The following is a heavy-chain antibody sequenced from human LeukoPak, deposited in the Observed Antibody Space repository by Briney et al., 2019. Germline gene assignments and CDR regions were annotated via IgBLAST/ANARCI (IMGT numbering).Heavy chain of an antibody. J-gene: IGHJ4*02. V-gene: IGHV4-39*01. CDR3: ARQVSSGWYYFDY. CDR2: IYYSGST. CDR1: GGSISSSSYY. D-gene: IGHD6-19*01. Sequence: SETLSLTCTVSGGSISSSSYYWGWIRQPPGKGLEWIGSIYYSGSTYYNPSLKSRVTISVDTSKSQFSLKLSSVTAADTAVYYCARQVSSGWYYFDYWGQGTLVTVSS.